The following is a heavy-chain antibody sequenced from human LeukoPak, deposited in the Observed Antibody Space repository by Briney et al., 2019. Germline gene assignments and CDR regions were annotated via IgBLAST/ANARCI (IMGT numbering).Heavy chain of an antibody. D-gene: IGHD5-12*01. CDR3: AKDQHGYDKPIDY. V-gene: IGHV3-23*01. Sequence: VGSLRLSCAASGFTFNIFAMNWVRQASGRGLEWVSTISGSGISTYYADSAKGRFTISRDNSKNTLYLQINSLRDEDTAVYFCAKDQHGYDKPIDYWGQGTLVTVSS. J-gene: IGHJ4*02. CDR2: ISGSGIST. CDR1: GFTFNIFA.